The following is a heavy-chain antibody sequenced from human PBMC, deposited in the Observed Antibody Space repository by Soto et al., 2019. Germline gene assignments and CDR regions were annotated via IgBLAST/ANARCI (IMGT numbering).Heavy chain of an antibody. CDR1: GGSISSGGYY. CDR2: IYYSGST. D-gene: IGHD3-22*01. V-gene: IGHV4-31*03. Sequence: SETLSLTCTVSGGSISSGGYYWSGIRQHPGKGLEWIGYIYYSGSTYYNPSLKSRVAISVDTSKNQFSLKLSSVTAADTAVYYCARAEAYYDSSGYYGRIFDYWGQGTLVTVSS. CDR3: ARAEAYYDSSGYYGRIFDY. J-gene: IGHJ4*02.